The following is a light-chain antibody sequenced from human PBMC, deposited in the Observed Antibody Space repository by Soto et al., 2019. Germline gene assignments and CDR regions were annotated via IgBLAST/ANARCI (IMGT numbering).Light chain of an antibody. CDR2: EVT. V-gene: IGLV2-14*01. J-gene: IGLJ3*02. CDR1: SSDVGGYNY. CDR3: SSYRRTSTLV. Sequence: QSALTQPASVSGSPGQSITISCTGTSSDVGGYNYVSWYQQHPGEAPKLMIYEVTHRPSGVSDRFSGSKSGNTASLTISGLQAEDEADYYCSSYRRTSTLVFGGGTKLTVL.